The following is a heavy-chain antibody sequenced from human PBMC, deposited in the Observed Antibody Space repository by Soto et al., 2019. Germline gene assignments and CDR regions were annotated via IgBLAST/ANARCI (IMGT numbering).Heavy chain of an antibody. CDR1: GFTFSSHS. CDR2: ISYDGSIK. CDR3: AREWSTSGDLDY. V-gene: IGHV3-30-3*01. Sequence: QVQLVESGGGVVQPGRSLRLSCAASGFTFSSHSIQWVRQAPGKGLEWVAVISYDGSIKYYADSVKGRFTISRDNSKNPAYLPMNSLRAEDTAVFYCAREWSTSGDLDYWCQGTLVIVS. J-gene: IGHJ4*02. D-gene: IGHD3-10*01.